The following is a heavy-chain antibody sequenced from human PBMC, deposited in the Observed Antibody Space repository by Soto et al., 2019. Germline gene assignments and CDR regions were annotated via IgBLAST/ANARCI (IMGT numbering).Heavy chain of an antibody. CDR1: GFTFSSYA. D-gene: IGHD3-10*01. CDR2: ISGSGGST. J-gene: IGHJ4*02. Sequence: PGGSLRLSCAASGFTFSSYAMSWVRQAPGKGLEWVSAISGSGGSTYYADSVKGRFTIPRDNSKNTLYLQMNSLRAEDTAVYYCAKYAAFGELLHGFDYWGQGTLVTVSS. V-gene: IGHV3-23*01. CDR3: AKYAAFGELLHGFDY.